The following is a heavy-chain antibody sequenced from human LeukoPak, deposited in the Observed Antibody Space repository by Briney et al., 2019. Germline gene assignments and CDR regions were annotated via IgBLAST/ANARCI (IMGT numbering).Heavy chain of an antibody. Sequence: GGSLRLSCAASGFIFSSYGMHWVRQAPGKGLEWVAVIWYDGSNKYYADSVKGRFTISRDNSKNTLYLQMNSLRAEDTAVYYCARGSALRYIDYWGQGTLVTVSS. J-gene: IGHJ4*02. V-gene: IGHV3-33*01. CDR3: ARGSALRYIDY. CDR2: IWYDGSNK. CDR1: GFIFSSYG.